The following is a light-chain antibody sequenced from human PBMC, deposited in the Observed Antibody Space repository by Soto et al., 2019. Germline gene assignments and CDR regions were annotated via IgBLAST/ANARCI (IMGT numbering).Light chain of an antibody. CDR3: QQYGNSPRT. CDR1: QSVSNSY. CDR2: GAS. J-gene: IGKJ1*01. Sequence: EIVLTQSPGTLSLSPGERATLSCRASQSVSNSYLAWYQQKSGQAPRLLIYGASSRATGIPDRFSGGGSGTDFTLTISRLEPEDFAVYYCQQYGNSPRTFGQGTKVEIK. V-gene: IGKV3-20*01.